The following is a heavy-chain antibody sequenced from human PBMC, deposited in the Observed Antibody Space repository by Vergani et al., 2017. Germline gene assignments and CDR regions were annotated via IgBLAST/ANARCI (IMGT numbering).Heavy chain of an antibody. CDR2: IYYSGGT. Sequence: QVQLQESGPGLVKPSQTLSLTCTVSGGSISSGDYYWSWIRQPPGKGLEWIGYIYYSGGTYYNPSLKSRVTISVDTSKNQFSLKLSSVTAADTAVYYCAREAITMVRGVIPIDYWGQGTLVTVSS. CDR3: AREAITMVRGVIPIDY. J-gene: IGHJ4*02. D-gene: IGHD3-10*01. V-gene: IGHV4-30-4*08. CDR1: GGSISSGDYY.